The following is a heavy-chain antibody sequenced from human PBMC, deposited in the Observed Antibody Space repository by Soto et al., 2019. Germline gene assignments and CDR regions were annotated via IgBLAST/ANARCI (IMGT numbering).Heavy chain of an antibody. CDR3: ARGPYDSSGYQDY. CDR2: IWYDGSNK. D-gene: IGHD3-22*01. CDR1: GFTFSSYG. Sequence: GGSLRLSCAASGFTFSSYGMHWVRQAPGKGLEWVAVIWYDGSNKYYADSVKGRFTISRDNSKNTLYLQMNSLRAEDTAVYYCARGPYDSSGYQDYWGQGTLVTVS. J-gene: IGHJ4*02. V-gene: IGHV3-33*01.